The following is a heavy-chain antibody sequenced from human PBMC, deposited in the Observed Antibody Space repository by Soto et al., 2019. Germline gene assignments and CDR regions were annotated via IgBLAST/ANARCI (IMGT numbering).Heavy chain of an antibody. CDR1: GGTFSSYA. CDR3: ASPEEGELYYSYYGMDV. CDR2: IIPIFGTA. D-gene: IGHD1-26*01. J-gene: IGHJ6*02. Sequence: QVQLVQSGAEVKKPGSSVKVSCKASGGTFSSYAISWVRQAPGQGLEWMGGIIPIFGTANYAQKFQGRVTITADESTSTAYMELSSLRSEDTAVYYCASPEEGELYYSYYGMDVWGQGTTVTVSS. V-gene: IGHV1-69*01.